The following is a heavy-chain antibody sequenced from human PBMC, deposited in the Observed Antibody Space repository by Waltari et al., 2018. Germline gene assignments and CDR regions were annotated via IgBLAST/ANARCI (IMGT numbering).Heavy chain of an antibody. V-gene: IGHV1-24*01. CDR3: ATLAYYDSSGYYYFDY. J-gene: IGHJ4*02. D-gene: IGHD3-22*01. Sequence: QVQLVQSGAEVKKPGASVKVSCKVSGYTLTELSMHWVRQAPGKGLEWMGGFDPEDVETIYAQKCQGRVTMTEDTSTDTAYMELSSLRSEDTAVYYCATLAYYDSSGYYYFDYWGQGTLVTVSS. CDR2: FDPEDVET. CDR1: GYTLTELS.